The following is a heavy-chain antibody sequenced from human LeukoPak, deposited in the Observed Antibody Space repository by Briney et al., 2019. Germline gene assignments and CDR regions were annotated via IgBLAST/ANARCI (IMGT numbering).Heavy chain of an antibody. CDR1: TYSISSGFY. V-gene: IGHV4-38-2*02. D-gene: IGHD6-19*01. CDR2: IFHRGST. Sequence: SSETLSLTCSVSTYSISSGFYWGWIRQPPGKGLEWIGSIFHRGSTYYKSSLKSRITISVDTSKNQFSLKLSSVTAADTAVYYCARHIRKRGIAVAGTPGWFDPWGQGTLVTVSS. CDR3: ARHIRKRGIAVAGTPGWFDP. J-gene: IGHJ5*02.